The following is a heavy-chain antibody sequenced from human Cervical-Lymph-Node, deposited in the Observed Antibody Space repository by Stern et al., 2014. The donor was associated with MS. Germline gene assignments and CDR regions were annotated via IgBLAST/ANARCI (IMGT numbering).Heavy chain of an antibody. J-gene: IGHJ4*02. D-gene: IGHD3-22*01. V-gene: IGHV1-3*04. Sequence: QVQLVQSGAEVKKAGAAVKVSCKASGYTFTSYAMHWVRQAPGQRLEWMGYINTGNGNTKYSQNFQGRLNITRDTSASTSYMELSSLKSVDTAVYYCARLHYDSSGSGGDWGQGTLVTVSS. CDR1: GYTFTSYA. CDR3: ARLHYDSSGSGGD. CDR2: INTGNGNT.